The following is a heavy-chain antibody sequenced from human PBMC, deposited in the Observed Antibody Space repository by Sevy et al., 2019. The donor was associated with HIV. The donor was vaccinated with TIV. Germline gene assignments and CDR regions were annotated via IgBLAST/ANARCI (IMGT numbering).Heavy chain of an antibody. V-gene: IGHV3-30*18. CDR2: ISYDGSNK. CDR1: GFTFSSYG. D-gene: IGHD6-13*01. J-gene: IGHJ6*02. CDR3: AKGGEAAALTYYYNGMDV. Sequence: GGSLRLSCAASGFTFSSYGMHWVRQAPGKGLEWVAVISYDGSNKYYADSVKGRFTISRDNSKNTLYLQMNSLRAEDTVVYYCAKGGEAAALTYYYNGMDVWGQGTTVTVSS.